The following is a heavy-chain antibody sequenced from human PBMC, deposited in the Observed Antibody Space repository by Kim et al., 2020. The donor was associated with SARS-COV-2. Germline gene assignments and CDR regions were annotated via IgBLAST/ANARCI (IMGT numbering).Heavy chain of an antibody. CDR1: GFTFSSSA. J-gene: IGHJ6*02. CDR3: AKQRLGDGMDV. Sequence: GGSLRLSCAASGFTFSSSAMSWVRQAPGKGLEWVSTITGSGGTTYYADSVKGRFTISRDNSKNTLYLQMNSLRAEDTAVHYCAKQRLGDGMDVWGQGTTVTVPS. D-gene: IGHD1-26*01. CDR2: ITGSGGTT. V-gene: IGHV3-23*01.